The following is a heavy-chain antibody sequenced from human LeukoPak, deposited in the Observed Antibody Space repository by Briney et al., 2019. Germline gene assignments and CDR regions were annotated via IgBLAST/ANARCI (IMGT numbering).Heavy chain of an antibody. D-gene: IGHD3-22*01. CDR3: ARGKGGYLFDY. Sequence: GGSLRLSCAASGFTFSSYWMHWVRQAPGKGLVWVSRIYSDGSSTSYADSVKGRLTISRDNAKTTLYLQISSLRAEDTAVYYCARGKGGYLFDYWGQGTLVTVSS. V-gene: IGHV3-74*01. J-gene: IGHJ4*02. CDR2: IYSDGSST. CDR1: GFTFSSYW.